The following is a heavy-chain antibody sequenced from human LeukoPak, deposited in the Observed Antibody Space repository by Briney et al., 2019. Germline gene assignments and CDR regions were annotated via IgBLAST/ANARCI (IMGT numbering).Heavy chain of an antibody. CDR2: IYHSGST. Sequence: SETLSLTCTVSGGSISSGGYYWSWIRQPPGKGLEWIGYIYHSGSTYYNPSLKSRVTISVDRSKNQFSRKLSSVTAADTAVYYCARDKTTRGYFDLWGRGTLVTVSS. CDR3: ARDKTTRGYFDL. J-gene: IGHJ2*01. CDR1: GGSISSGGYY. V-gene: IGHV4-30-2*01. D-gene: IGHD1-7*01.